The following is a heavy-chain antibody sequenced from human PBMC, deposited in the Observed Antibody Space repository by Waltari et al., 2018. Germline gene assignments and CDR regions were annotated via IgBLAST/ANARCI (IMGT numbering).Heavy chain of an antibody. CDR3: ARGGIITIFGVVTSRYWFDP. J-gene: IGHJ5*02. Sequence: QVQLQQWGAGLLKPSETLSLTCAVYGGSFSGYYWSWIRQPPGQGLEWIGEINHSGSTNYNPSLKSRVTISVDTSKNQFSLKLSSVTAADTAVYYCARGGIITIFGVVTSRYWFDPWGQGTLVTVSS. V-gene: IGHV4-34*01. CDR1: GGSFSGYY. D-gene: IGHD3-3*01. CDR2: INHSGST.